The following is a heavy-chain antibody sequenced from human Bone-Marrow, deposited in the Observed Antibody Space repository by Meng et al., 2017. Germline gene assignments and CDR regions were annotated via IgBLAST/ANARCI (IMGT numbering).Heavy chain of an antibody. CDR2: FYYSGST. D-gene: IGHD1-26*01. CDR3: SVGELLPTWFDP. Sequence: QLQLQESGPGLVKPSETLSLTSTVSGGSFSSSSYYWGWIRQPPGKGLEWIGSFYYSGSTFSNPSLKNRVTISVDTSKNQFSLKLSSVTAADTAVYYCSVGELLPTWFDPWGQGTLVTVSS. CDR1: GGSFSSSSYY. V-gene: IGHV4-39*01. J-gene: IGHJ5*02.